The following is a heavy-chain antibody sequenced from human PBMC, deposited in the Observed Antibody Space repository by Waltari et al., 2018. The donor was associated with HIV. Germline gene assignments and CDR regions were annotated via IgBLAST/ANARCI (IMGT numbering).Heavy chain of an antibody. CDR2: ISSTSSHI. CDR3: ATDLLDF. J-gene: IGHJ4*02. Sequence: DVQLVESGGGLVKPGGSLRLSCTASGFNFRNYNMNWVRQAPGKGREWVSSISSTSSHIFYANSVRGRFTISRDNSKNSLYLQMKSLTADDTAVYYCATDLLDFWGQGTLVIVSS. CDR1: GFNFRNYN. V-gene: IGHV3-21*01.